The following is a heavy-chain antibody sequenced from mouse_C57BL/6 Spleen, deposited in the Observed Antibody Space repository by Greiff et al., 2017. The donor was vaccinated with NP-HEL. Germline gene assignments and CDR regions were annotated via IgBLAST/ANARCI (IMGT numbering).Heavy chain of an antibody. D-gene: IGHD4-1*02. CDR2: ISNLAYSI. Sequence: EVHLVESGGGLVQPGGSLKLSCAASGFTFSDYGMAWVRQAPRTGPEWVAFISNLAYSIYYADTVTGRFTISRENAKNTLYLEMSSLRSEDTAMYYCARKGNWYAMDYWGQGTSVTVSS. V-gene: IGHV5-15*01. CDR3: ARKGNWYAMDY. J-gene: IGHJ4*01. CDR1: GFTFSDYG.